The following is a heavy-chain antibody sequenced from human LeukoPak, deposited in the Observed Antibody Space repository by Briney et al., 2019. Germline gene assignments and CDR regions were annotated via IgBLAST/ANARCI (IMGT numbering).Heavy chain of an antibody. D-gene: IGHD3-16*02. V-gene: IGHV3-30*18. CDR1: GFTFSSYG. Sequence: GGSLRLSCAASGFTFSSYGMHWVRQAPGKGLEWVAVISYDGSNKYYADSVKGRFTISRDNYKNTLYLQMNSLRAEDTAVYYCAKEGSFLWGMDVGGKGTTVTVSS. CDR3: AKEGSFLWGMDV. J-gene: IGHJ6*04. CDR2: ISYDGSNK.